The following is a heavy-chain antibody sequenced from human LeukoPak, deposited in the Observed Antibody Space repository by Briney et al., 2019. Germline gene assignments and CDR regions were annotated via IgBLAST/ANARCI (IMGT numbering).Heavy chain of an antibody. Sequence: GGSLRLSCTGSGFTFSNYAVAWVRQAPGKGLEWVSSFTSSGNTYYADSVKGRFTVSRDNSKSTLYMQMTSLRAKDTAVYYCAKGDYGDCYWGQGTLVTVSS. CDR2: FTSSGNT. J-gene: IGHJ4*02. D-gene: IGHD4-17*01. CDR3: AKGDYGDCY. CDR1: GFTFSNYA. V-gene: IGHV3-23*01.